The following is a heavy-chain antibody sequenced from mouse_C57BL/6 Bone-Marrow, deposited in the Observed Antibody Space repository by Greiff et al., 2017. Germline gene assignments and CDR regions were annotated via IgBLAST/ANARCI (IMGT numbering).Heavy chain of an antibody. J-gene: IGHJ4*01. D-gene: IGHD1-1*01. V-gene: IGHV4-1*01. CDR3: ASPAHYGSSPIYAKDF. Sequence: EVKLVESGGGLVQPGGSLKLSCAASGIAFSRYWMSWVRRAPGKGLEWIGEINPDSSTINYAPSLKDKFIISRDNAKNTLYLQMSKVRSEDTALYYGASPAHYGSSPIYAKDFWGQGTSVTVSS. CDR2: INPDSSTI. CDR1: GIAFSRYW.